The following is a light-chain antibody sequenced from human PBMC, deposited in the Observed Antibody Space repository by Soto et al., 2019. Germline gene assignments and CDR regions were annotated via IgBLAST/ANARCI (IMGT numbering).Light chain of an antibody. Sequence: ETGMTQSLVPLSVSPGERATLSCRASQSVASNLAWYQQQPGQAPRLLIYDASTRATGVPARFSGSGSGTEFTLSISSLQSEDSAVYYCQQYNNWPWTFGQGTKVDIK. CDR2: DAS. CDR3: QQYNNWPWT. CDR1: QSVASN. V-gene: IGKV3-15*01. J-gene: IGKJ1*01.